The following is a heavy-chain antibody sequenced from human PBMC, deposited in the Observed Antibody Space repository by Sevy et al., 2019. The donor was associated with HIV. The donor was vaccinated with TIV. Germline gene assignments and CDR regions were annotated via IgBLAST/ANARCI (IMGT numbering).Heavy chain of an antibody. V-gene: IGHV5-51*01. CDR3: ARRVREYYSCGWYIDY. J-gene: IGHJ4*02. Sequence: GESLKISCKGSGYSFTSYWIGWVRQMPGKGLEWMGIIYPGDSDTRYSPSFQGQVTISADKSISTAYLQWSSLKASDTAMYYCARRVREYYSCGWYIDYRGQGTLVTVSS. D-gene: IGHD6-19*01. CDR2: IYPGDSDT. CDR1: GYSFTSYW.